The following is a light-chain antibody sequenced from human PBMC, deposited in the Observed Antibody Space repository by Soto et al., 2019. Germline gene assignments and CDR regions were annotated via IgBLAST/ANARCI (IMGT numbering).Light chain of an antibody. CDR2: DAS. Sequence: DIQMTQSPSTRSASVVDRVTTTFRASQMISSWLAWYQQKPGKAPKLLVYDASNLESGVPPRFSGTRSGTEFTLTITYVHHDELATDFCQQYGRKSPWAFGQGTRWIS. V-gene: IGKV1-5*01. CDR3: QQYGRKSPWA. J-gene: IGKJ1*01. CDR1: QMISSW.